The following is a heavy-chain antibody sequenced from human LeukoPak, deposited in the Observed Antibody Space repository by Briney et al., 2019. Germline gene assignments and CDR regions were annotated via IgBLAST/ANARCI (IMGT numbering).Heavy chain of an antibody. CDR2: ISGSGGST. CDR1: GFTLSRNG. Sequence: GGSLRLSCAASGFTLSRNGMHWVRQAPGKGLEWVSAISGSGGSTYYADSVKGRFTISRDNSKNTLYLQMNSLRAEDTAVYYCATILRFLASNWFDPWGQGTLVTVSS. CDR3: ATILRFLASNWFDP. V-gene: IGHV3-23*01. D-gene: IGHD3-3*01. J-gene: IGHJ5*02.